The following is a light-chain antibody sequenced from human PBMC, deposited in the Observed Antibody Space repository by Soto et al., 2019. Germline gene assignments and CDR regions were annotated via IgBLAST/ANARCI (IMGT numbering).Light chain of an antibody. CDR1: QSIGRF. J-gene: IGKJ3*01. Sequence: DIQMTQSPSSLPASVGDRVTITCRASQSIGRFLNWHQQKPGKAPNVLIYDLSTLATGAASRFSGGGIGTHSTLTISSLKPEDIATYYCHQYDDRPYITFGPGTKVDIK. CDR3: HQYDDRPYIT. CDR2: DLS. V-gene: IGKV1-33*01.